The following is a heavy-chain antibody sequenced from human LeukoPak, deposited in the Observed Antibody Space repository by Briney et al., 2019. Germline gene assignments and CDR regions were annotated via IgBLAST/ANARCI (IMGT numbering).Heavy chain of an antibody. J-gene: IGHJ4*02. V-gene: IGHV3-33*01. Sequence: GRSLRLSCAASGFTFSSYGMHWVRQAPGKGLEWEAVIWYDGSNKYYADSVKGRFTISRDNSKNTLYLQMNSLRAEDTAVYYCARDRGLRYFDWFLDYWGQGPLVTVSS. CDR1: GFTFSSYG. CDR3: ARDRGLRYFDWFLDY. CDR2: IWYDGSNK. D-gene: IGHD3-9*01.